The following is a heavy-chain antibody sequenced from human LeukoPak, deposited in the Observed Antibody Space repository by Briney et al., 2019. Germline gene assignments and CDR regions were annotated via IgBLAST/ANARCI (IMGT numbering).Heavy chain of an antibody. CDR1: GFTFSSYA. CDR2: ISGSGGST. J-gene: IGHJ4*02. V-gene: IGHV3-23*01. Sequence: PGGSLRLSCAASGFTFSSYAMSWVRQAPGKGLEWVSAISGSGGSTYYADSVKGRFTISRDNSKNTLYLQMNSLRAEDTAVYYCAKDLSRGTLYYYDSSGYSSFDYWGQGTLVTVSS. CDR3: AKDLSRGTLYYYDSSGYSSFDY. D-gene: IGHD3-22*01.